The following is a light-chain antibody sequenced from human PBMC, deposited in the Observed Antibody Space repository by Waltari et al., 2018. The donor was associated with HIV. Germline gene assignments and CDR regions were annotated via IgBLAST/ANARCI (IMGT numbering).Light chain of an antibody. CDR3: AAWDGSLSNYV. CDR1: RSNIGSNY. J-gene: IGLJ1*01. CDR2: RNY. Sequence: QSVLTQPPSASGTPGQRVTVSCSGSRSNIGSNYVYWYQQLPGTAPKLLIYRNYRRPSGVPDRVSGSKSGTSASLAISGLRSEDEADYYCAAWDGSLSNYVFGTGTKVTVL. V-gene: IGLV1-47*01.